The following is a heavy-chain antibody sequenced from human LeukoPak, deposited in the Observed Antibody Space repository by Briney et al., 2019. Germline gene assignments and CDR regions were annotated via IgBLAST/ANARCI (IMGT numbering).Heavy chain of an antibody. J-gene: IGHJ4*02. V-gene: IGHV3-23*01. D-gene: IGHD3-3*01. CDR3: ARNLGGMTWYYFDY. CDR1: GFTFSSYG. Sequence: PGGSLRLSCAASGFTFSSYGMSWVRQAPGKGLEWVSAISGSDGSTYYADSVKGRFTISRDNAKNSLYLQMNSLRAEDTAVYYCARNLGGMTWYYFDYWGQGILVTVSS. CDR2: ISGSDGST.